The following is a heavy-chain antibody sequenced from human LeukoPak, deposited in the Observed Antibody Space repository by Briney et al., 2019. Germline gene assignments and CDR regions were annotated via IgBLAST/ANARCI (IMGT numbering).Heavy chain of an antibody. D-gene: IGHD2-2*01. V-gene: IGHV4-4*09. Sequence: PSETLSLTCTVSGGSISSYYWSWIRQPPGKGLEWIGYIYTSGSTNYNPSLKSRVTISVDTSKNQFSLKLSSVTAADTAVYYCARRLGYCSSTSCSNWFDPWGQGTLVTVSS. CDR1: GGSISSYY. CDR3: ARRLGYCSSTSCSNWFDP. J-gene: IGHJ5*02. CDR2: IYTSGST.